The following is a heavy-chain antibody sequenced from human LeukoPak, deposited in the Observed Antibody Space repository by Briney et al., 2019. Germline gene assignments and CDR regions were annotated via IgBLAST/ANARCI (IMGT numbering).Heavy chain of an antibody. Sequence: SETLSLTCTVSGGSVNSGSYYWNWIRQPPGKGLEWIGYIYYSGSTYYNPSLKSRVTISVDTSKNQFSLKLSSVTAADTAVYYCASSSSSWFDYYYYYGMDVWGQGTTVTVSS. CDR1: GGSVNSGSYY. CDR2: IYYSGST. J-gene: IGHJ6*02. V-gene: IGHV4-61*01. D-gene: IGHD6-13*01. CDR3: ASSSSSWFDYYYYYGMDV.